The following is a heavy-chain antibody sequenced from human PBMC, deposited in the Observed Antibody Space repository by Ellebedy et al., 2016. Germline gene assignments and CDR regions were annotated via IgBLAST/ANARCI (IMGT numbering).Heavy chain of an antibody. CDR3: ARWQGFCSITSCYRWFDT. D-gene: IGHD2-2*01. CDR1: GFTVSSTY. J-gene: IGHJ5*02. CDR2: IYAGGST. V-gene: IGHV3-53*01. Sequence: GESLKISXAASGFTVSSTYLSWVRQAPGKGLEWVSLIYAGGSTYYADSVKGRFTISRDNSRNTLYLQMNSLRAEDTAVYYCARWQGFCSITSCYRWFDTWGQGTLVTVSS.